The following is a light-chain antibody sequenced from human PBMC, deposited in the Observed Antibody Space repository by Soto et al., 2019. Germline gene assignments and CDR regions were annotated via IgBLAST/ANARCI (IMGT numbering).Light chain of an antibody. CDR3: RQYGRSLGFA. CDR1: QSVSSNF. CDR2: DAS. J-gene: IGKJ4*01. V-gene: IGKV3-20*01. Sequence: EIVLSLSPGTLSLSPGERATLSCRASQSVSSNFLAWYQEKPGQAPRLLIYDASSRATGIPDRFSGSGSGTDFTLTISRLEPEDFAVYYCRQYGRSLGFAFGGRTKVDIK.